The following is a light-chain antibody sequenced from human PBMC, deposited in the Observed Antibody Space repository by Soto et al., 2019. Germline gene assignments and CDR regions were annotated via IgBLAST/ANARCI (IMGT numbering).Light chain of an antibody. CDR3: QNYNKAPWT. CDR2: AAS. CDR1: QDISDY. J-gene: IGKJ1*01. Sequence: DLQMTQSPSSLSASLGDRVTITCRASQDISDYLAWYQQKPGNPPNLLISAASTLQSGVPSRFRGSGAGTDFTLTITSLQPEDVATYYCQNYNKAPWTFGQGTKVEIK. V-gene: IGKV1-27*01.